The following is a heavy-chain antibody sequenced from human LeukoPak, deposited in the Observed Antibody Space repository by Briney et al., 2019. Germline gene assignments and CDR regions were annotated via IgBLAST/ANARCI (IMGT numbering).Heavy chain of an antibody. J-gene: IGHJ5*02. CDR3: ARGGGYSYGYDNWFDP. V-gene: IGHV4-34*01. CDR2: INHSGST. CDR1: GGSFSGYY. Sequence: SETLSLTCAVYGGSFSGYYWSWIRQPPGKGLEWIGEINHSGSTNYNPSLKSRVTISVDTSKDQFSLKLSSVTAADMAVYYCARGGGYSYGYDNWFDPWGQGTLVTVSS. D-gene: IGHD5-18*01.